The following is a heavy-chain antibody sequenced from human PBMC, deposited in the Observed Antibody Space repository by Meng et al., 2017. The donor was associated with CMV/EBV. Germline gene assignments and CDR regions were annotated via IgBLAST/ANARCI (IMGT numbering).Heavy chain of an antibody. J-gene: IGHJ5*02. CDR1: GGSFSGYY. CDR3: ARGQGWVRGVGAKRLRPNWFDP. V-gene: IGHV4-34*01. D-gene: IGHD3-10*01. Sequence: GSLRLSCAVYGGSFSGYYWSWIRQPPGKGLEWIGEINHSGSTNYNPSLKSRVTISVDTSKNQFSLKLSSVTAADTAAYYCARGQGWVRGVGAKRLRPNWFDPWGQGTLVTVSS. CDR2: INHSGST.